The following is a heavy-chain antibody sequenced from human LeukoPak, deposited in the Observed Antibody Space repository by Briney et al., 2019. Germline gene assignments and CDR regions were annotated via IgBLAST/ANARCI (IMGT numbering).Heavy chain of an antibody. J-gene: IGHJ6*02. CDR3: ARVDCSSTSCYQAHYFYYYAMDV. CDR2: ISPNSGGT. Sequence: ASVKVSCTASGYTFTGYYIHWVRQAPGQGLEWMGWISPNSGGTNYAQKFQGRVTMTRDTSITTAYMELSRLRSDDTAVYYCARVDCSSTSCYQAHYFYYYAMDVWGQGTTVTVSS. CDR1: GYTFTGYY. D-gene: IGHD2-2*01. V-gene: IGHV1-2*02.